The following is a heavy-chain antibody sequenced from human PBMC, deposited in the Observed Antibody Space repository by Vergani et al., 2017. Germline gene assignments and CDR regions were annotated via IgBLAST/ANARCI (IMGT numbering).Heavy chain of an antibody. CDR3: ARSRYESCGFSTIFRY. J-gene: IGHJ4*02. Sequence: QVQLVESGGGVVQPGRSLRLSCVASGFAFRTYGMHWVRQAPGKGLEWVAIIWYDGSNTYYADSVKGRFTVSRDNSRNTLFLQMNSLRVEDTAVYYCARSRYESCGFSTIFRYWGQGARVTV. V-gene: IGHV3-33*01. D-gene: IGHD3-22*01. CDR1: GFAFRTYG. CDR2: IWYDGSNT.